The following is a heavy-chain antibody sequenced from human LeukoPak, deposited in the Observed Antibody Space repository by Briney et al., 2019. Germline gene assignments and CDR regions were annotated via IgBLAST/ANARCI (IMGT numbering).Heavy chain of an antibody. CDR2: IKEDGSEK. J-gene: IGHJ4*02. D-gene: IGHD6-13*01. CDR1: GFTFSTYW. Sequence: GGSLRLSCAASGFTFSTYWMSWVRQAPGKGLEWVANIKEDGSEKYYGDSVKGRFTISRDNAKNSLYLQMNSLRAEDTAVYYCARTANFAAGYYIDYWGQGTLVTVSS. V-gene: IGHV3-7*01. CDR3: ARTANFAAGYYIDY.